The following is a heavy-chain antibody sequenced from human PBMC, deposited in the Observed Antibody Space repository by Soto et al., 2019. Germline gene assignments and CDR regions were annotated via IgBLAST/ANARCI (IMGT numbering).Heavy chain of an antibody. J-gene: IGHJ6*02. CDR3: ARVAEGMDV. V-gene: IGHV4-30-4*01. Sequence: NPSETLSLSCTVSGGSISSGDYYWSWIRQPPGKGLEWIGYIYYSGSTYYNPSLKSRVTISVDTSKNQFSLKLSSVTAADTAVYYCARVAEGMDVWGQGTTVTVS. CDR1: GGSISSGDYY. CDR2: IYYSGST.